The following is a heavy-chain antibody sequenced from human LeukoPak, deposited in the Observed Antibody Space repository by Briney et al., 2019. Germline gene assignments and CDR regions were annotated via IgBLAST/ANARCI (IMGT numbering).Heavy chain of an antibody. Sequence: KPWETLSLTCSVSGASTTSYYWNWIRQAPGKGLEWIGYIYSDGTTSYSPSLRSRVTISIDTSRNQFSLKLSSVTAADTAVYYCARVTSRPGAYGDHFDYWGQGTLVTVSS. D-gene: IGHD4-17*01. J-gene: IGHJ4*02. CDR3: ARVTSRPGAYGDHFDY. V-gene: IGHV4-59*01. CDR2: IYSDGTT. CDR1: GASTTSYY.